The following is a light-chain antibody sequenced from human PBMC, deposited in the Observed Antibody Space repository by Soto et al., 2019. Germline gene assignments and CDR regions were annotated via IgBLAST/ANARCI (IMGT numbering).Light chain of an antibody. CDR2: DAS. CDR3: QQYNSYSPLT. V-gene: IGKV1-5*01. Sequence: DIQMTQSPSTLSASVGDRVTITCRASQSITHCLAWYQQKPGKAPKLLVYDASSLETGVPSRFSGSGSGTEFTLTISSLEPDDFATSYCQQYNSYSPLTFGQGTKVDIK. CDR1: QSITHC. J-gene: IGKJ4*01.